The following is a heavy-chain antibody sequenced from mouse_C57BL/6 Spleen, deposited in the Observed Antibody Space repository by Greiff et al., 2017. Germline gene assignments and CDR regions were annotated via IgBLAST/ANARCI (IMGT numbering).Heavy chain of an antibody. Sequence: EVQLVESGGDLVKPGGSLKLSCAASGFTFSSYGMSWVRQTPDKRLEWVATISSGGSYTYYPDSVKGRFTISRDNAKNTLYLQMSSLKSEDTAMYYCARQGLLRYFDDWGQGTTLTVSS. V-gene: IGHV5-6*01. CDR3: ARQGLLRYFDD. CDR1: GFTFSSYG. CDR2: ISSGGSYT. J-gene: IGHJ2*01. D-gene: IGHD1-1*01.